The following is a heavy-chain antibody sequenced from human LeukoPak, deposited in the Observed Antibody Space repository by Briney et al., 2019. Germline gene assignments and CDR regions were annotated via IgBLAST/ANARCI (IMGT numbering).Heavy chain of an antibody. CDR2: MSGSGYYT. Sequence: GGSLSLSCAASGFAFSNFAMSWVRQAPGKGLEWVSAMSGSGYYTYYVESVKGRLTISRDNSKNTLYLHMNSLRADDTAVYYCAKMEGQRLYDYCMDVWGRGTTVTVSS. CDR3: AKMEGQRLYDYCMDV. CDR1: GFAFSNFA. D-gene: IGHD3-3*01. V-gene: IGHV3-23*01. J-gene: IGHJ6*03.